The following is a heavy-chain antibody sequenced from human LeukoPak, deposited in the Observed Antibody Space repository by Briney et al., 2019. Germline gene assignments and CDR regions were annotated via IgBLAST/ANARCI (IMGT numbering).Heavy chain of an antibody. CDR2: ISASNGYT. CDR3: ARDSEDIVVVVAATRGGGIFDY. CDR1: GYTFTSYG. J-gene: IGHJ4*02. Sequence: ASVKVSCKASGYTFTSYGISWVRQALGQGLEWMGWISASNGYTNYAQKLQGRVTMTTDTSTSTAYMELRSLRSDDTAVYYCARDSEDIVVVVAATRGGGIFDYWGQGTLVTVSS. V-gene: IGHV1-18*01. D-gene: IGHD2-15*01.